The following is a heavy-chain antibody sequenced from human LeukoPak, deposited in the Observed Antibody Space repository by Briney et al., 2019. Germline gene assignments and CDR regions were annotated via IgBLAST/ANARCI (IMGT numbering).Heavy chain of an antibody. J-gene: IGHJ4*02. CDR3: AKDSHPGYSYGEPHYFDY. V-gene: IGHV3-23*01. CDR2: ISGSGGST. CDR1: GFTFSSYA. D-gene: IGHD5-18*01. Sequence: PGGSLRLSCAASGFTFSSYAMSWVRQAPGKGLEWVSAISGSGGSTYYADSVKGRFTISRDNSKNTLYLQMNSLRAEDTAVYYCAKDSHPGYSYGEPHYFDYWGQGTLVTVSS.